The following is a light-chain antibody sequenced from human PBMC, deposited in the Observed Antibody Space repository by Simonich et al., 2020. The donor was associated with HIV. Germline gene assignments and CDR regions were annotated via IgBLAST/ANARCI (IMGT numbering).Light chain of an antibody. J-gene: IGKJ5*01. CDR3: QQYYAAPIT. V-gene: IGKV4-1*01. Sequence: DIVMTQSPDSLAVSLGERATINYKSSQSILYRSNNRKYLAWFQHKPGQPPKMLIYWASPRESGVPDRFSGSGSGTDFTLTISSLQAEDVAVYYCQQYYAAPITFGQGTRLEI. CDR2: WAS. CDR1: QSILYRSNNRKY.